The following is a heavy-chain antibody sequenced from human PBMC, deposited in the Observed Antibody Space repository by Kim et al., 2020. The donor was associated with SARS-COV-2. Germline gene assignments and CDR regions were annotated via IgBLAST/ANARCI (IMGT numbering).Heavy chain of an antibody. V-gene: IGHV1-69*02. J-gene: IGHJ4*02. CDR3: ARSGFYDSSGYYYFDY. D-gene: IGHD3-22*01. CDR2: IIPILGIA. Sequence: SVKVSCKASGGTFSSYTISWVRQAPGQGLEWMGRIIPILGIANYAQKFQGRVTITADKSTSTAYMELSSLRSEDTAVYYCARSGFYDSSGYYYFDYWGQGTLVTVSS. CDR1: GGTFSSYT.